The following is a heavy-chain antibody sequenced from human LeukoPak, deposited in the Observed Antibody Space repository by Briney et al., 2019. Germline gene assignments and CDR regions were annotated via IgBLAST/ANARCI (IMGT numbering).Heavy chain of an antibody. Sequence: GGSLRLSCAASGFTFSSYAMSWVRQAPGKGLEWVSAISGSGGSTYYADSVKGRLTISRDNSKNTLYLQMNSLRAEDTAVYYCCITMVRGGRLDAFDIWGQGTMVTVSS. CDR2: ISGSGGST. V-gene: IGHV3-23*01. CDR3: CITMVRGGRLDAFDI. CDR1: GFTFSSYA. D-gene: IGHD3-10*01. J-gene: IGHJ3*02.